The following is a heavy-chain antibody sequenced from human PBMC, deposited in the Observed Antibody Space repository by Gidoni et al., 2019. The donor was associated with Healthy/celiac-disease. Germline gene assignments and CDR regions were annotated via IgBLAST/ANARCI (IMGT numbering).Heavy chain of an antibody. V-gene: IGHV3-64D*06. Sequence: EVQLVESGGGLVQPGGSLRLSCSASGFTFSSYAMHWVRQAPGKGLEYVSAISSNGGSTYYADSVKGRFTISRDNSKNTLYLQMSSLRAEDTAVYYCVKASGYYDSDAFDIWGQGTMVTVSS. CDR1: GFTFSSYA. D-gene: IGHD3-22*01. CDR3: VKASGYYDSDAFDI. J-gene: IGHJ3*02. CDR2: ISSNGGST.